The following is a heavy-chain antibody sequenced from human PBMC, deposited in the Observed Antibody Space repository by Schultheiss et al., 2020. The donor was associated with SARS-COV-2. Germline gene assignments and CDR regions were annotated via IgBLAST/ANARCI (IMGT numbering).Heavy chain of an antibody. Sequence: GESLKISCAASGFTFSSYAMHWVRQAPGKGLEWVAVISYDGSNKYYADSVKGRFTISRDNSKNTLYLQMNSLRAEDTAVYYCARDHPAAAIDYWGQGTLVTVSS. CDR1: GFTFSSYA. CDR2: ISYDGSNK. CDR3: ARDHPAAAIDY. J-gene: IGHJ4*02. V-gene: IGHV3-30-3*01. D-gene: IGHD6-13*01.